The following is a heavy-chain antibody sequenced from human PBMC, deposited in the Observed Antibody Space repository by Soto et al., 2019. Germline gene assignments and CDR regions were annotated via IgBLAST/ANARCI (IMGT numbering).Heavy chain of an antibody. V-gene: IGHV3-15*07. CDR1: GFSFSDAW. D-gene: IGHD5-12*01. CDR3: TTGVDGYNPFDY. Sequence: EAQLVESGGGLVEPGGSLRVSYAASGFSFSDAWMIWVRQAPGKGLEWVGRIKSKAHGETADYAAPVKGRFTISRDDSKNTVYLQMNSLKIEDTAVYYCTTGVDGYNPFDYWGQGTLVTVSS. CDR2: IKSKAHGETA. J-gene: IGHJ4*02.